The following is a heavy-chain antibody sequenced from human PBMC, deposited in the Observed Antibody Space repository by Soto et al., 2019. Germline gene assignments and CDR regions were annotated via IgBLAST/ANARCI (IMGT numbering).Heavy chain of an antibody. V-gene: IGHV4-4*02. CDR2: IYHSGST. Sequence: QVQLQESGPGLVKPSGTLSLTCAVSGGSISSSNWWSWVRQPPGKGLEWIGEIYHSGSTNYNPSLTSRXXIXVXTSKNQFSLKLSSVTAADTAVYYCSAYSYGYGYFDYWGQGTLVTVSS. CDR1: GGSISSSNW. D-gene: IGHD5-18*01. J-gene: IGHJ4*02. CDR3: SAYSYGYGYFDY.